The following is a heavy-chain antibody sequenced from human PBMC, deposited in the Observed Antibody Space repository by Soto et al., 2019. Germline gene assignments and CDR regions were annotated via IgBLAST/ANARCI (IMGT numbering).Heavy chain of an antibody. J-gene: IGHJ4*02. CDR3: ARGRVGGWYEKGDYFEY. Sequence: ASVKVSCKASRYTFTSYGISWVRQAPGQGLEWMGWISAYNGNTNYAQKLQGRVTMTTDTSKNQFSLKLSSVTAADTAVYYCARGRVGGWYEKGDYFEYWGQGTLVTVSS. D-gene: IGHD6-19*01. CDR2: ISAYNGNT. CDR1: RYTFTSYG. V-gene: IGHV1-18*01.